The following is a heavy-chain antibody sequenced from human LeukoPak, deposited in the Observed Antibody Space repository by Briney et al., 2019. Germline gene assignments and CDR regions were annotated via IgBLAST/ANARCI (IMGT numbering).Heavy chain of an antibody. CDR2: IRNKPNNHAT. CDR1: GFTFSDSS. Sequence: PGGSLRLSCVASGFTFSDSSMRWVRQASGKGLEWVGHIRNKPNNHATAYPASVKGRFTISRDDAKSTAYRQRSSLKTEDTAVYSCATWLGATINYWGQGTLVTVSS. V-gene: IGHV3-73*01. D-gene: IGHD5-12*01. J-gene: IGHJ4*02. CDR3: ATWLGATINY.